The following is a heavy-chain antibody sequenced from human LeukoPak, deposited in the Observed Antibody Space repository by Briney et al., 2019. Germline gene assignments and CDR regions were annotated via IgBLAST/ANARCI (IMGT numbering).Heavy chain of an antibody. CDR2: IIPIFGTA. D-gene: IGHD5-18*01. Sequence: SVKVSCKASGGTFSSYAISWVRQAPGQGLEWMGGIIPIFGTANYAQKFQGRVTITADESTSTAYMELSSLRSEDTAVYYCARERGYSYGYSYYYYYYMDVWGKGTTVTVSS. CDR3: ARERGYSYGYSYYYYYYMDV. V-gene: IGHV1-69*01. J-gene: IGHJ6*03. CDR1: GGTFSSYA.